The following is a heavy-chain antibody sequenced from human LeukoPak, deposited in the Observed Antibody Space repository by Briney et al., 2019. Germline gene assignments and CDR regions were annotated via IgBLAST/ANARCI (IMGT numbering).Heavy chain of an antibody. V-gene: IGHV4-34*01. CDR3: ASRLRWSAFDI. CDR1: GGSFSGYY. J-gene: IGHJ3*02. Sequence: SETLSLTCAVYGGSFSGYYWSWIRQPPGKGLEWIGEINHSGSTNYNPSLKSRVTISVDTSKNQFSLKLSSVTAADTAVYYCASRLRWSAFDIWGQGTMVTVSS. D-gene: IGHD4-23*01. CDR2: INHSGST.